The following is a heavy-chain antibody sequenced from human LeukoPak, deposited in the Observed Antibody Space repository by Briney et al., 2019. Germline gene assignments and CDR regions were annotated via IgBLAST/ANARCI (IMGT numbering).Heavy chain of an antibody. Sequence: ASVKVSCKASGYTFTSYYMHWVRQAPGQGLEWMGIINPSGGSTSYAQKFQGRVTMTRDTSTSTVYMELSSLRSEDTAVYYCARAQAQAYGSGSYYIPVISGSDYWGQGTLVTVSS. CDR2: INPSGGST. V-gene: IGHV1-46*01. CDR3: ARAQAQAYGSGSYYIPVISGSDY. CDR1: GYTFTSYY. J-gene: IGHJ4*02. D-gene: IGHD3-10*01.